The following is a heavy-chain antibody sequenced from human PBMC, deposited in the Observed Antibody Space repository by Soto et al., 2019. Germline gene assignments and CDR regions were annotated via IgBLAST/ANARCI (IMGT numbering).Heavy chain of an antibody. CDR1: GGTFNNYV. CDR3: AGRCDGTNCLAHFDY. CDR2: IIPIFGTP. Sequence: SVKVSCKASGGTFNNYVINWVRQAPGQGLERMAGIIPIFGTPNYAQKFQGRVTITADKSTSTAYMELNSLRSEDTAVYYCAGRCDGTNCLAHFDYWGQGTLVTVSS. J-gene: IGHJ4*02. V-gene: IGHV1-69*06. D-gene: IGHD2-2*01.